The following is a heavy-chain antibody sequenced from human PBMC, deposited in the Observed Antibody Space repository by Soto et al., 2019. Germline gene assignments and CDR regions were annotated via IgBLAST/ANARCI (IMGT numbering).Heavy chain of an antibody. Sequence: SETLSLTCNVSGGSISSFYWNWIRQSPGKGLEWIGYISYSGSTNYNPSLKSRVTILGDTSKNQFSLKLSSVTAADTAVYYCAREDDKMATIEDWGQGTLVTVSS. J-gene: IGHJ4*02. CDR1: GGSISSFY. CDR3: AREDDKMATIED. D-gene: IGHD5-12*01. CDR2: ISYSGST. V-gene: IGHV4-59*01.